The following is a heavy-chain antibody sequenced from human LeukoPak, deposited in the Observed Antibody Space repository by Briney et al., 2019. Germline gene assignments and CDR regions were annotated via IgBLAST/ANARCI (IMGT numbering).Heavy chain of an antibody. D-gene: IGHD5-24*01. Sequence: GGSLRLSCAASGFTFSNYAMSWVRQAPGKGLEWVSSITNNATRTNYADSVKGRFSVSRDNSMNTLYLQVNSLRAEDTAVYYCAKNAEMATISPVDYWGQGTLVTVSS. CDR2: ITNNATRT. CDR1: GFTFSNYA. V-gene: IGHV3-23*01. J-gene: IGHJ4*02. CDR3: AKNAEMATISPVDY.